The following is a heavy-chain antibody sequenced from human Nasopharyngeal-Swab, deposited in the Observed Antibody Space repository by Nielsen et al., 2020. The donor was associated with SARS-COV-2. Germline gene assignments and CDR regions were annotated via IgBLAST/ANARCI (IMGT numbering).Heavy chain of an antibody. CDR3: AKKWSPFILTWGMDV. J-gene: IGHJ6*02. Sequence: GESLKISCAASGFSFNNYGIHWVRQAPGKGLEWVAVISYEGSKKYYVDSVEGRFTISKDNSKNMVYLQMNSLRTEDTAVYYCAKKWSPFILTWGMDVWGQGTTVTVSS. D-gene: IGHD3-9*01. CDR2: ISYEGSKK. CDR1: GFSFNNYG. V-gene: IGHV3-30*18.